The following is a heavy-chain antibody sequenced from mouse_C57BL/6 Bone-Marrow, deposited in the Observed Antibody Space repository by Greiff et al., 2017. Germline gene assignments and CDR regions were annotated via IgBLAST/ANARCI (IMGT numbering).Heavy chain of an antibody. CDR2: IDPSDSET. J-gene: IGHJ1*03. D-gene: IGHD1-1*01. CDR3: ARSNYGSSPWYFDV. CDR1: GYTFTSYW. V-gene: IGHV1-52*01. Sequence: VQLQESGAELVRPGSSVKLSCKASGYTFTSYWMHWVKQRPIQGLEWIGNIDPSDSETHYNQKFKDKATLTVDKSSSTAYMQLSSLTSEDSAVYYCARSNYGSSPWYFDVWGTGTTVTVSS.